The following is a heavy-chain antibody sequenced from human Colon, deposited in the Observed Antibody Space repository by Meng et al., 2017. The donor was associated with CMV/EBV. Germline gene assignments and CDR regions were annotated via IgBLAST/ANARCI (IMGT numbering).Heavy chain of an antibody. D-gene: IGHD3-3*01. Sequence: GESLKISCAASGFTFSSYGMHWVRQAPGKGLEWVAFIRYDGSNKYYADSVKGRFTISRDNSKNTLYLQMNSLRVEDTAVYYCAKPRRTIFGVVPSPPDYWGQGTLVTVSS. V-gene: IGHV3-30*02. J-gene: IGHJ4*02. CDR2: IRYDGSNK. CDR3: AKPRRTIFGVVPSPPDY. CDR1: GFTFSSYG.